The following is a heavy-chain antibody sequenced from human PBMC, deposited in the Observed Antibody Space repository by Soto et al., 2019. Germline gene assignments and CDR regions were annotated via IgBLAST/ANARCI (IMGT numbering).Heavy chain of an antibody. CDR2: ISSSSTI. CDR3: ARTDYGDYFNY. Sequence: EVQLVESGGGLVQPGGSLRLSCAASGFTFSSYSMNWVRQAPGKGLEWVSYISSSSTIYYADSVKGRFTISRDNAKNSLYLQMNSLRAEDTAVYYCARTDYGDYFNYWGQGTLVTVSS. CDR1: GFTFSSYS. V-gene: IGHV3-48*01. D-gene: IGHD4-17*01. J-gene: IGHJ4*02.